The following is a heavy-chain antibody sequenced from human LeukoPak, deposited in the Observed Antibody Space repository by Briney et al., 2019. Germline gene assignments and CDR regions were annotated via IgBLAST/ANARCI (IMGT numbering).Heavy chain of an antibody. J-gene: IGHJ3*02. V-gene: IGHV3-21*01. Sequence: PGGSLRLSCAASGFTFSSYSMNWVSQAPGKGMEWVSSIRSSSSYIYYADAVKGRFTISREDAKNSRCLQMNSLRAEDTAVCYCAIDKMYEGHGAFDIWGQGTMVTVSS. CDR3: AIDKMYEGHGAFDI. CDR2: IRSSSSYI. CDR1: GFTFSSYS. D-gene: IGHD2-8*01.